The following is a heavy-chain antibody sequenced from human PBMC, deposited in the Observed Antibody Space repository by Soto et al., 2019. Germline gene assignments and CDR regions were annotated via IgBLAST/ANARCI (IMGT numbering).Heavy chain of an antibody. D-gene: IGHD2-2*02. V-gene: IGHV1-69*01. J-gene: IGHJ4*02. CDR3: ASCSSSSPSCYTGLGY. Sequence: QVQLVQSGAEVKKPGSSVKVSCKASGGTFSSYAISWVRQAPGQVLEWMGGIIPIFGTANYAQKFQGRVTITADESTSTAYMELSSLRSEDTAVYYCASCSSSSPSCYTGLGYWGQGTLVTVSS. CDR2: IIPIFGTA. CDR1: GGTFSSYA.